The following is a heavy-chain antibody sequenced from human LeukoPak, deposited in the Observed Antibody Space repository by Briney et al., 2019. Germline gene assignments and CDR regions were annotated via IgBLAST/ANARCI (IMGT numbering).Heavy chain of an antibody. J-gene: IGHJ2*01. CDR3: ARVLYGDHGWYFDL. D-gene: IGHD4-17*01. CDR2: IYYSGST. V-gene: IGHV4-59*01. CDR1: GGSISSYY. Sequence: SETLSLTCTVSGGSISSYYRSWIRQPPGKGLEWIGYIYYSGSTNYNPSLKSRVTISVDTSKNQFSLKLSSVTAADTAVYYCARVLYGDHGWYFDLWGRGTLVTVSS.